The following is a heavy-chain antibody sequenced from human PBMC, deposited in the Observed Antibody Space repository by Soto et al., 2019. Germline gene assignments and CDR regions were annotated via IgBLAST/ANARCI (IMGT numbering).Heavy chain of an antibody. CDR1: GGTFSSYA. J-gene: IGHJ4*02. Sequence: QVQLVQSGAGVKKPGSSVKVSCKASGGTFSSYAISWVRQAPGQGLVWMGGIIPIFGTANYAQKFQGRVTITADKSTSTAYMELSSLRSEDTAVYYCARDVEEMANEKRFDYWGQGTLVTVSS. CDR3: ARDVEEMANEKRFDY. V-gene: IGHV1-69*06. CDR2: IIPIFGTA. D-gene: IGHD1-1*01.